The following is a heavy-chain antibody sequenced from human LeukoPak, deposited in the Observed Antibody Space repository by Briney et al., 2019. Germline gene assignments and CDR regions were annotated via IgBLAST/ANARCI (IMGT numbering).Heavy chain of an antibody. CDR3: ARGKNYDFWSGYRHSFDY. D-gene: IGHD3-3*01. CDR2: IYYSGST. CDR1: GGSISSYY. V-gene: IGHV4-59*01. J-gene: IGHJ4*02. Sequence: PSETLSLTCTVSGGSISSYYWSWIRQPPGKGLEWIGYIYYSGSTNYNPSLKSRVTISVDTSKNQFSLKLSSVTAADTAVYYCARGKNYDFWSGYRHSFDYWGQGTLVTVSS.